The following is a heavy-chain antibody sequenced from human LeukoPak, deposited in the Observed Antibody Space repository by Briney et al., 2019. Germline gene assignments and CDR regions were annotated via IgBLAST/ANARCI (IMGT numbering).Heavy chain of an antibody. D-gene: IGHD2-2*01. J-gene: IGHJ4*02. Sequence: GASVKVSCKASGYTFTTYGITWVRQAPGQGLEWVGWISTYNGDTNYAQKLQGRVTMTTDTSTSTAYMELRSLRSDDTAVYYCARYGPRYCSSTSCSSFDYWGQGTLVTVSS. CDR2: ISTYNGDT. V-gene: IGHV1-18*01. CDR1: GYTFTTYG. CDR3: ARYGPRYCSSTSCSSFDY.